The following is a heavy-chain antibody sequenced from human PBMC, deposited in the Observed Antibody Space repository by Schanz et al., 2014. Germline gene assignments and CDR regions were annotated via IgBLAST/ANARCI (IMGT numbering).Heavy chain of an antibody. CDR2: MTNKPNNNNT. J-gene: IGHJ4*02. CDR1: GFTFSDHY. Sequence: EVQLVESGGGMVQPGGSLRLSCAASGFTFSDHYMDWVRQAPGKGLEWVGRMTNKPNNNNTEYAASVKGRFTISRDDSRNSLYQQMSSQKTEATAVYYCIRPDVNDYWGQGTLVTVSA. D-gene: IGHD3-16*01. CDR3: IRPDVNDY. V-gene: IGHV3-72*01.